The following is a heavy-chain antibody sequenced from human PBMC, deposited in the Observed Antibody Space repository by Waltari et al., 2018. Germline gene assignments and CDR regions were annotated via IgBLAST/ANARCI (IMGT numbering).Heavy chain of an antibody. CDR3: AASYYYDSSGYYNYYYYMDV. CDR1: GYTFTSYA. D-gene: IGHD3-22*01. V-gene: IGHV1-8*01. J-gene: IGHJ6*03. CDR2: MNPNSGNT. Sequence: QVQLVQSGAEVKKPGASVKVSCKASGYTFTSYAINWVRQATGQGLGWMGWMNPNSGNTGYAQKFQGRVTMTRNTSISTAYMELSSLRSEDTAVYYCAASYYYDSSGYYNYYYYMDVWGKGTTVTVSS.